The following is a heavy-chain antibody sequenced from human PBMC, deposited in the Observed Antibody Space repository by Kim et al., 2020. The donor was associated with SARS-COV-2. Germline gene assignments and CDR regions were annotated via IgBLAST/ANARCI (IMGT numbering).Heavy chain of an antibody. CDR1: GFTFSSYA. CDR2: ISGSCGST. Sequence: GGSLRLSCAASGFTFSSYAMSWVRQAPGKGLEWVSAISGSCGSTYYADSVKGRFTISRDNSKNTLYLQMNSLRAEDTAVYYCAKHGTRRIAAAGMEGAFDIWGQGTMVTVSS. V-gene: IGHV3-23*01. D-gene: IGHD6-13*01. CDR3: AKHGTRRIAAAGMEGAFDI. J-gene: IGHJ3*02.